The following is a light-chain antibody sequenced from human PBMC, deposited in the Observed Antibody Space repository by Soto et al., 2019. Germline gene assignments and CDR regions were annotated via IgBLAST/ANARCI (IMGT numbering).Light chain of an antibody. CDR1: QSALFSASNKNY. V-gene: IGKV4-1*01. CDR2: WAS. J-gene: IGKJ2*01. Sequence: DVVLTQSPDSLAMSLGETATITCRTSQSALFSASNKNYIAWYQRRPGQPLRLLFYWASTRASGVPERFSGSGPGTDFTLTISSLQPDDAAIYYCQQYFSIPMFTFAQGTKLQIK. CDR3: QQYFSIPMFT.